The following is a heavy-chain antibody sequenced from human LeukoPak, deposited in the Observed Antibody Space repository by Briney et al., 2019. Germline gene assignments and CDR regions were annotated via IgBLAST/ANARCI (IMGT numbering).Heavy chain of an antibody. J-gene: IGHJ5*02. D-gene: IGHD2-21*01. V-gene: IGHV4-31*03. Sequence: SETLSLTCTVSGGSISSGGYYWSWIRQHPGEGLEWIGYIYYSGSTYYNPSLKSRVTISVDTSKNQFSLKLSSVTAADTAVYYCARDRRHIVVAWGQGTLVTVSS. CDR1: GGSISSGGYY. CDR2: IYYSGST. CDR3: ARDRRHIVVA.